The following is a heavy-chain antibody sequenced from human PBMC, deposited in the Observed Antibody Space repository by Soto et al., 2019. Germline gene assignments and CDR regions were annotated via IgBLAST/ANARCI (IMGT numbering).Heavy chain of an antibody. D-gene: IGHD3-10*01. CDR1: GFTFSSYA. Sequence: GGSLRLSCAASGFTFSSYAMSWVRQAPGKGLEWVSAISGSGGSTYYADSVKGRFTISRDNSKNTLYLQMNSLRAEDTAVYYCAKDLLWFGETAFYYYYYYMDVWGKGTTVTVSS. CDR3: AKDLLWFGETAFYYYYYYMDV. V-gene: IGHV3-23*01. J-gene: IGHJ6*03. CDR2: ISGSGGST.